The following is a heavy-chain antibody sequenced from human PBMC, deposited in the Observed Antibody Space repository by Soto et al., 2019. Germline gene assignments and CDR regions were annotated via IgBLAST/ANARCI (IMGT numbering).Heavy chain of an antibody. CDR2: IYWDDDE. D-gene: IGHD2-21*01. Sequence: QINLKESGPTLVKPTQTLTLTCSFSGFSLTTAGVGVGWVRQSPGEALEWLALIYWDDDERYSRSLKTTLTSTKHTSEPLVVLNMTIMAPVDTATYYCAPSRNLRTEDAQVGDVDYWGQGTLVTVSS. J-gene: IGHJ4*02. V-gene: IGHV2-5*02. CDR3: APSRNLRTEDAQVGDVDY. CDR1: GFSLTTAGVG.